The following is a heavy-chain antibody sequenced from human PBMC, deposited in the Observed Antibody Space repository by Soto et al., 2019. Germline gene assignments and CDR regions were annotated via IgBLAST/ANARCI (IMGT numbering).Heavy chain of an antibody. CDR2: IIAYNVNT. CDR3: VRGRGYSGMSVAWDL. Sequence: ALVKVSCKASGYTFTSYGITWLRQAPGQGLEYMVWIIAYNVNTNYAQNVPGRVTMTTDTSTSTAYLELRSLRSDDTAADYCVRGRGYSGMSVAWDLWGQGRKVTV. CDR1: GYTFTSYG. J-gene: IGHJ3*01. D-gene: IGHD1-26*01. V-gene: IGHV1-18*04.